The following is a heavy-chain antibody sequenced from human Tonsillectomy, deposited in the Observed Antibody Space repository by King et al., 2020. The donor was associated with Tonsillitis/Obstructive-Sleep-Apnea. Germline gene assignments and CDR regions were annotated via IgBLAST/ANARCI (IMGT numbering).Heavy chain of an antibody. CDR2: SYPGDSDT. Sequence: QLVQSGAEVKKPGESLKISCKGSGYSFTNYWIGWVRQMPGKGLEWMVISYPGDSDTRYSSSFQGQVTISADKSISTAYLQWSSLKASDTAMYYCARHVDIVVVPAVIDAFDIWGQGTMVTVSS. CDR3: ARHVDIVVVPAVIDAFDI. CDR1: GYSFTNYW. J-gene: IGHJ3*02. V-gene: IGHV5-51*01. D-gene: IGHD2-2*03.